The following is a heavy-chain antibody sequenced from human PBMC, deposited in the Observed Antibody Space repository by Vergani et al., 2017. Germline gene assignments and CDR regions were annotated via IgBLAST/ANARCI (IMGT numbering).Heavy chain of an antibody. CDR2: IKQDGSEK. Sequence: VQLQQWGAGLLKPSETLSLTCAVYGGSFSGYYWSWIRQPPGKGLEWVANIKQDGSEKYYVDSVKGRFTISRDNAKNSLYLQMNSLRAEDTAVYYCARTPRGYGSGSMRWGQGTLVTVSS. V-gene: IGHV3-7*03. J-gene: IGHJ4*02. CDR1: GGSFSGYY. CDR3: ARTPRGYGSGSMR. D-gene: IGHD3-10*01.